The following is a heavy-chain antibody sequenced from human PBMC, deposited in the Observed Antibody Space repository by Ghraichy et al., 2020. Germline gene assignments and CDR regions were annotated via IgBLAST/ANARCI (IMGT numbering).Heavy chain of an antibody. J-gene: IGHJ4*02. D-gene: IGHD4-11*01. CDR3: ARSPSNFMDY. CDR1: GFTFSDYV. CDR2: VSGSGGTT. V-gene: IGHV3-23*01. Sequence: GESLNISCTASGFTFSDYVMSWVRQAPGKGLEWVSDVSGSGGTTYSADSVKGRFTMSRDNSKNTVFLQMNSLRDEDTAVYYCARSPSNFMDYWGQGTLVTVSS.